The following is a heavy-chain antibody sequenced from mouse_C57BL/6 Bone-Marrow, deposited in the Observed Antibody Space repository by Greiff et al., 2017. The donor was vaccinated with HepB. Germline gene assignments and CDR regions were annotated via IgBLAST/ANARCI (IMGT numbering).Heavy chain of an antibody. CDR1: GYTFTSYW. J-gene: IGHJ1*03. V-gene: IGHV1-69*01. CDR3: ASSPSRDWYFDV. CDR2: IDPSDSYT. D-gene: IGHD2-10*02. Sequence: QVQLQQPGAELVMPGASVKLSCKASGYTFTSYWMHWVKQRPGQGLEWIGEIDPSDSYTNYNQKFKGKSTLTVDKSSSTAYMQLSSLTSEDSAVYYCASSPSRDWYFDVWGTGTTVTVSS.